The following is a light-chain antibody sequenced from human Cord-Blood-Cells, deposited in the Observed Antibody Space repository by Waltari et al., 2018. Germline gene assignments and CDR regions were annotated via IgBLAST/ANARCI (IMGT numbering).Light chain of an antibody. CDR1: SSDVGGYNY. Sequence: QSALTQPASVSGSPGQSITISCTGTSSDVGGYNYVSWYQQHPGKAPKLMIYEVSNRPSGVSNRFSGSKSGNTASLTISRLQAEDEADYYCSSYTSSSTPVVFGGGTKLTVL. V-gene: IGLV2-14*01. CDR3: SSYTSSSTPVV. CDR2: EVS. J-gene: IGLJ2*01.